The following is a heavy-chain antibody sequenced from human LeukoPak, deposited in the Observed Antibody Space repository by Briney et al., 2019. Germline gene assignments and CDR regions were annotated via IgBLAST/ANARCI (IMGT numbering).Heavy chain of an antibody. CDR2: ISYGGSNK. V-gene: IGHV3-30-3*01. D-gene: IGHD2-15*01. Sequence: GGSLRLSCAASGFTFSSYAMHWVRQAPGKGLEWVAVISYGGSNKYYADSVKGRFTISRDNSKNTLYLQMNSLRAEDTAVYYCARGVRRGNIVVVVAATPGVFDYWGQGTLVTVSS. CDR1: GFTFSSYA. J-gene: IGHJ4*02. CDR3: ARGVRRGNIVVVVAATPGVFDY.